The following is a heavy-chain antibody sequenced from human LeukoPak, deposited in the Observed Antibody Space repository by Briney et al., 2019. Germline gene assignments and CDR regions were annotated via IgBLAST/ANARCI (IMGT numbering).Heavy chain of an antibody. D-gene: IGHD1-26*01. J-gene: IGHJ4*02. CDR1: GFTFSNYA. CDR3: AKDLAGSGSYSFDY. CDR2: ISGSGGST. V-gene: IGHV3-23*01. Sequence: GGSLRLSCAASGFTFSNYAMNWVRQAPGRGLEWVSAISGSGGSTYYADSVKGRFTIPRDNSKNTLYLQMNSLRAEDTAVYYCAKDLAGSGSYSFDYWGQGTLVTVSS.